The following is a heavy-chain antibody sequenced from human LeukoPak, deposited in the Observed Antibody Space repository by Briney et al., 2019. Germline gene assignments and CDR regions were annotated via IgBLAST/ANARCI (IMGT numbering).Heavy chain of an antibody. CDR1: GLTLSVSA. CDR3: THPAYYYNVDV. D-gene: IGHD6-25*01. V-gene: IGHV3-73*01. Sequence: GGSLRLSCSASGLTLSVSAIHWVRRASGKGLEWVGRIKTKADNYATAYAASVKGRFTISRDDSTNTAYLQMNSLKTEDTAVYYCTHPAYYYNVDVWGKGTTVTVSS. CDR2: IKTKADNYAT. J-gene: IGHJ6*04.